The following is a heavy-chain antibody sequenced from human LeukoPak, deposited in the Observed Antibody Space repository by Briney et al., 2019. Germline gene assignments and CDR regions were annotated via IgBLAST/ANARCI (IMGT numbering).Heavy chain of an antibody. CDR1: GGSISSYY. CDR3: ARDGDSSSWYKDAFDI. J-gene: IGHJ3*02. CDR2: IYYSGST. V-gene: IGHV4-59*01. D-gene: IGHD6-13*01. Sequence: SETLSLTCTVSGGSISSYYWSWIRQPPGKGLEWIGYIYYSGSTNYNPSLKSRVTISVDTSKNQFSLKLSSVTAADTAVYYCARDGDSSSWYKDAFDIWGQGTMVTASS.